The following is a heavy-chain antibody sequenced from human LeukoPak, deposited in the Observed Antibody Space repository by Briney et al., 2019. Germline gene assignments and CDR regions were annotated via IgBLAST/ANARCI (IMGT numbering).Heavy chain of an antibody. Sequence: GGSLRLSCAASGFTFSSYGMHWVRQAPGKGLEWVAVIWYDGSNKYYADSVKGRFTISRDNSKNTLYLQMNSLRAEDTAVYYCARAGRGRAVAGYYYYGMDVWGQGTTVTVSS. CDR1: GFTFSSYG. J-gene: IGHJ6*02. D-gene: IGHD6-19*01. CDR2: IWYDGSNK. V-gene: IGHV3-33*01. CDR3: ARAGRGRAVAGYYYYGMDV.